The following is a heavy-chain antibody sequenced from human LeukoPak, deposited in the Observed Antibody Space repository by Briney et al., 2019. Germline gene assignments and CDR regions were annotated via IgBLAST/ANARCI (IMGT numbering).Heavy chain of an antibody. CDR3: GGSGSYYRLDY. D-gene: IGHD3-10*01. CDR1: GSTFSSYG. J-gene: IGHJ4*02. Sequence: GGSLRLSCVASGSTFSSYGMHWVRQAPGKGLEWVAVIWYDDTNKYYADSVKGRFTISRDNSKNTLYLQMNSLRAEDTAVYYCGGSGSYYRLDYWGQGTLVTVSS. CDR2: IWYDDTNK. V-gene: IGHV3-33*01.